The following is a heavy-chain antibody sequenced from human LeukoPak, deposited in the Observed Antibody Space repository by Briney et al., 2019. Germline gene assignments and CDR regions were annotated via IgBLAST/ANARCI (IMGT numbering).Heavy chain of an antibody. D-gene: IGHD4-17*01. V-gene: IGHV4-34*01. CDR3: ARVTTVRPFDY. Sequence: PSETLSLTCAVYGGSFSGYYWSWIRQPPGKGLEWIGEINHSGSTNYNPSLKSRVTISVDTSKNQFSLKLSSVTAADTAVYYCARVTTVRPFDYWGQGTLVTVSS. J-gene: IGHJ4*02. CDR2: INHSGST. CDR1: GGSFSGYY.